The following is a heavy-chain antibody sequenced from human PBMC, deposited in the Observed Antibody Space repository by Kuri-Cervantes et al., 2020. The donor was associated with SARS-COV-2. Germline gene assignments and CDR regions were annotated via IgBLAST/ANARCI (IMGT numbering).Heavy chain of an antibody. CDR1: GFTFSNAW. V-gene: IGHV3-15*01. J-gene: IGHJ6*02. Sequence: GESLKISCAASGFTFSNAWMSWVRQAPGKGLEWVGRIKSKPDGGTTDYAAPVKGRFTISRDDSKNTLYLQMNSLKTEDTAVYYCTTDLPNPTYPRYYYYYYGMDVWGQGTTVTVSS. D-gene: IGHD2-2*02. CDR3: TTDLPNPTYPRYYYYYYGMDV. CDR2: IKSKPDGGTT.